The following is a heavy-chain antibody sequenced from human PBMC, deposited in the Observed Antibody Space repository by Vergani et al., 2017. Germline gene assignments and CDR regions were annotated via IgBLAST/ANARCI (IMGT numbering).Heavy chain of an antibody. D-gene: IGHD4-17*01. V-gene: IGHV3-7*03. CDR2: IKQDGSEK. J-gene: IGHJ4*02. CDR3: ARDSTVKRGDY. CDR1: GFTFSSYW. Sequence: VQLVESGGGVVQPGRSLRLSCAASGFTFSSYWMSWVRQAPGKGLEWVANIKQDGSEKYYVDSVKGRFTISRANAKNSLYLQMNSLRAEDTAVYYCARDSTVKRGDYWGQGTLVTVSS.